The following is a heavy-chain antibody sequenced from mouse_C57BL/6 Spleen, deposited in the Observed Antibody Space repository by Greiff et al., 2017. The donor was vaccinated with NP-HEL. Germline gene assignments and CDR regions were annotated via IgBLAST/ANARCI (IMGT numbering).Heavy chain of an antibody. CDR2: IYPGSGST. D-gene: IGHD3-2*02. Sequence: QVQLQQSGAELVKPGASVKMSCKASGYTFTSYWITWVKQRPGPGLEWIGDIYPGSGSTNYNEKFKSKATLTVDTSSSTAYMQLSSLTSEDSAVYYCARWEGDSSGPFAYWGQGTLVTVSA. V-gene: IGHV1-55*01. J-gene: IGHJ3*01. CDR3: ARWEGDSSGPFAY. CDR1: GYTFTSYW.